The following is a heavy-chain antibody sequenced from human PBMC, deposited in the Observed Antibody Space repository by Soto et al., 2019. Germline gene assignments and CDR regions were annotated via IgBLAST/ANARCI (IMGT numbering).Heavy chain of an antibody. D-gene: IGHD6-19*01. Sequence: PGGSLSLSYTASGFAFSNHAMSWARQAPGKGLEWVSGISVSGDRTHYGVSVKGRFTISRDNSKNTLNLQMNNLTAEDTAIYYCAKARNSAWLNYFDLWGQGTQVTV. CDR1: GFAFSNHA. V-gene: IGHV3-23*01. CDR3: AKARNSAWLNYFDL. J-gene: IGHJ4*02. CDR2: ISVSGDRT.